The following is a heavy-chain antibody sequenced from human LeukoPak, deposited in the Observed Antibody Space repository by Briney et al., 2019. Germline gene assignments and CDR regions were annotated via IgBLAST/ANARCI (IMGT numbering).Heavy chain of an antibody. J-gene: IGHJ4*02. CDR3: ARDSPYGDYLPYYFDY. V-gene: IGHV3-7*01. D-gene: IGHD4-17*01. Sequence: PGGSLRLSCAASGFTFSSYSMNWVRQAPGKGLEWVANIKQDGTEKNYVDSVKGRFAISRDNAKNSLHLQMNSLRAEDTAVYYCARDSPYGDYLPYYFDYWGQGTLVTVSS. CDR1: GFTFSSYS. CDR2: IKQDGTEK.